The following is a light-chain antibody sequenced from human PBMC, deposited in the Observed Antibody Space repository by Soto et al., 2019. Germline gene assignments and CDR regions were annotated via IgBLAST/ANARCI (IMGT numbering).Light chain of an antibody. CDR1: GSDVGGNNY. V-gene: IGLV2-8*01. J-gene: IGLJ2*01. Sequence: SALTQPPSASGSPGQSVTISCTGTGSDVGGNNYVSWYQQHPGKAPKLMIYEVNKRPSGVPDRFSGSKSGNTASLTVSGLHADDEADYYCNSYVGNTNNVVFGGGTKVTVL. CDR3: NSYVGNTNNVV. CDR2: EVN.